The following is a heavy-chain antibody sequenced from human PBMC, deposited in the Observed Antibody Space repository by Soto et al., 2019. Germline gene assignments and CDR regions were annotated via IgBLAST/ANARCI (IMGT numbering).Heavy chain of an antibody. D-gene: IGHD3-22*01. CDR3: ARLSKGGGFYYGDFDY. V-gene: IGHV5-51*01. CDR2: IYPGDSDT. Sequence: EVQLVQSGAEVKKAGESLKISCKGFGYSFTTSWVAWVRQMPGKGLEWMGIIYPGDSDTRYSPSFQGQVTISADKSISTAYLQWSSLKASDTAMYYCARLSKGGGFYYGDFDYWGQGTLVTVSS. J-gene: IGHJ4*02. CDR1: GYSFTTSW.